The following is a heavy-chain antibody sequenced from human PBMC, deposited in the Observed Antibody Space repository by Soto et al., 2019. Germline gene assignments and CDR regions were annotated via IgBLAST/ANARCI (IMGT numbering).Heavy chain of an antibody. CDR1: GYTFTGYY. Sequence: SVKVSCRASGYTFTGYYMHWGREAPVQGLEWMGWINPNSGGTNYAQKFQGWVTMTRDTSISTAYMELSRLSSDDTAVYYCARSRVAAAKSYYYYYGMDVWGQGTTVTVSS. CDR3: ARSRVAAAKSYYYYYGMDV. CDR2: INPNSGGT. J-gene: IGHJ6*02. V-gene: IGHV1-2*04. D-gene: IGHD6-13*01.